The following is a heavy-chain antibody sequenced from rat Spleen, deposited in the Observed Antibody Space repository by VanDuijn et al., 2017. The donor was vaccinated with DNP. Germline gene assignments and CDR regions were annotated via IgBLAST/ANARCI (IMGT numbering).Heavy chain of an antibody. Sequence: EVQLVESGGGLVQPGRSLKLSCAASGFSFRDYDMAWVRQAPSKGLEWVACMSPTTRSSYYRDSVRGRFTVSRDDSTSTLYLQMNSLRFDDTATYYCARDPEYYGFQGYFDYWGQGVMVTVSS. CDR3: ARDPEYYGFQGYFDY. CDR1: GFSFRDYD. CDR2: MSPTTRSS. J-gene: IGHJ2*01. V-gene: IGHV5-27*01. D-gene: IGHD1-6*01.